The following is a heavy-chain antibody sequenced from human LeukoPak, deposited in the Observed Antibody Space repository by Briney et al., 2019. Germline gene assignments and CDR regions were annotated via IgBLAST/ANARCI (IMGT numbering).Heavy chain of an antibody. CDR2: ISGSGGST. CDR3: AKTYGSALDAFDI. J-gene: IGHJ3*02. Sequence: GGSLRLSCSASGFTFSSYAMSWVRQAPGKGLEWVSAISGSGGSTYYADSVKGRFTISRDNSKNTLYLQMNSLRAEDTAVYYCAKTYGSALDAFDIWGQGTMVTVSS. V-gene: IGHV3-23*01. D-gene: IGHD3-10*01. CDR1: GFTFSSYA.